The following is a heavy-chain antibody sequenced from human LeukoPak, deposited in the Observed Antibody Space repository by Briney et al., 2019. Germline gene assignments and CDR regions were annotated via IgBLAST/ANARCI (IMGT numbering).Heavy chain of an antibody. CDR1: GFIFSDCA. J-gene: IGHJ4*02. D-gene: IGHD5-18*01. V-gene: IGHV3-30*02. CDR3: AKAGDGYGYDFGF. CDR2: VHYGGILK. Sequence: GGSLRLSCAASGFIFSDCAMHWVRQAPGRGLEWLAFVHYGGILKYYEDSVKGRFTISRDNSKNTLYLQMSSLRAEDTAVYYCAKAGDGYGYDFGFWGQGTLVTVSS.